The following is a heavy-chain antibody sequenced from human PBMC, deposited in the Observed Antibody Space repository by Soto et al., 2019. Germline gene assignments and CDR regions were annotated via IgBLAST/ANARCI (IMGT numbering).Heavy chain of an antibody. CDR1: GYNFTRFG. V-gene: IGHV1-18*01. Sequence: QFQLVQSGAEVKKPGASVKVSCKASGYNFTRFGISWVRQAPGQGLEWMGWMGAHSGQRRYAPKFQGRLSMTTDASMSTAYIDLRSLRSDDTALYYCGREGQRLAQEDYYQFNGMDVWGQGTTVIVSS. J-gene: IGHJ6*02. D-gene: IGHD3-9*01. CDR3: GREGQRLAQEDYYQFNGMDV. CDR2: MGAHSGQR.